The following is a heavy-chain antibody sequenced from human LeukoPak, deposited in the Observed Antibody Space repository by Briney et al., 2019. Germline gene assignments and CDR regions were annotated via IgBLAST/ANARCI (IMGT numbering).Heavy chain of an antibody. CDR1: GFTFSSYS. D-gene: IGHD1-26*01. J-gene: IGHJ4*02. Sequence: GGSLRLSCAASGFTFSSYSMNWVRQAPGKGLEWVSSISSSSSYIYYANSVKGRFTISRDNAKNSLYLQMNSLRAEDTAVYYCARDPPRWDNDWCQGTLVTVSS. CDR3: ARDPPRWDND. CDR2: ISSSSSYI. V-gene: IGHV3-21*01.